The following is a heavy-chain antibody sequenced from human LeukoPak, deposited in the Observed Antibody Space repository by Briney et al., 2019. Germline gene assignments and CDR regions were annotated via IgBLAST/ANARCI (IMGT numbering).Heavy chain of an antibody. CDR2: INWNGGST. Sequence: LPGGSLRLSCAASGFTFDDYGMSWVRQAPGKGLEWVSGINWNGGSTGYADSVKGRFTISRDNAKNSLYLQMNSLRAEETALYYCARVGVVDTAMVYWGQGTLVTVSS. V-gene: IGHV3-20*04. J-gene: IGHJ4*02. CDR3: ARVGVVDTAMVY. CDR1: GFTFDDYG. D-gene: IGHD5-18*01.